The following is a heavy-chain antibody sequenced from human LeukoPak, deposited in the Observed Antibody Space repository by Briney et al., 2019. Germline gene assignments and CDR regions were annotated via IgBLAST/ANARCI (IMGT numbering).Heavy chain of an antibody. D-gene: IGHD3/OR15-3a*01. CDR3: ARDSYDFWSGYYADNWSDP. Sequence: SETLSLTCTVSGGSISSYYWSWIRQPPGKRLEWIGYIYYSGSINYNPSLKSRVTISVDTSKNQFSLKLSSVTAADTAVYYCARDSYDFWSGYYADNWSDPWGQGTLVTVSS. J-gene: IGHJ5*02. CDR1: GGSISSYY. V-gene: IGHV4-59*01. CDR2: IYYSGSI.